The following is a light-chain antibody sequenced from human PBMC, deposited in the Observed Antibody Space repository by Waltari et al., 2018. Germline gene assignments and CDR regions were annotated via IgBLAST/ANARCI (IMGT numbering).Light chain of an antibody. V-gene: IGKV3-20*01. CDR1: QSVSRS. Sequence: EVVFTHSPGPLSLSPGEGATLACRASQSVSRSLACYQQKPGQAPRLLIYDTSRRATGIPDRFSGSGSGTDFSLTISRLEPEDFAMYYCQKYASLPATFGQGTKVEIK. CDR2: DTS. CDR3: QKYASLPAT. J-gene: IGKJ1*01.